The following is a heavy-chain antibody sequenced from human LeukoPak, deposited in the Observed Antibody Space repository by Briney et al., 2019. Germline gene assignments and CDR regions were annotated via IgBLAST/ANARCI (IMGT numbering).Heavy chain of an antibody. CDR1: GGSISSGSYY. Sequence: MASETLSLTCTVSGGSISSGSYYWSWIRQPAGKGLEWIGRIYTSGSTNYNPSLKSRVTISVDTSKNQFSLKLSSATAADTAVYYCARAEWLYSSSFDYWGQGTLVTVSS. V-gene: IGHV4-61*02. CDR3: ARAEWLYSSSFDY. J-gene: IGHJ4*02. CDR2: IYTSGST. D-gene: IGHD6-6*01.